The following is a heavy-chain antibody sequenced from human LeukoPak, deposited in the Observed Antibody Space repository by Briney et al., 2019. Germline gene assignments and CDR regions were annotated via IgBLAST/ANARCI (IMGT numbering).Heavy chain of an antibody. Sequence: PGGSLRLSCAASGFTFSSFAMGWVRQAPGKGLEWVSAFSGSGGTTYYADSVKGRFTISRDNSKNTLYLQMNSLRVEDTAVYYCAKDLYYGSGSYYDFDYWGQGTLVTVSS. CDR2: FSGSGGTT. CDR1: GFTFSSFA. D-gene: IGHD3-10*01. V-gene: IGHV3-23*01. J-gene: IGHJ4*02. CDR3: AKDLYYGSGSYYDFDY.